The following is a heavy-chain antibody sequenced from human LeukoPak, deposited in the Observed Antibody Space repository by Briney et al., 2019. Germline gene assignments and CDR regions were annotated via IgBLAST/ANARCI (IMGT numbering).Heavy chain of an antibody. J-gene: IGHJ4*02. Sequence: SETLSLTGTVSGGSISNSSYYWGWIRQPPGKGLEWIGSIYYSGSTYYNPSLKSRVTISVDTSKNQFSLKLSSVTAADTAVYYCARDSVVVTAIYYWGQGTLVTVSS. CDR1: GGSISNSSYY. D-gene: IGHD2-21*02. CDR2: IYYSGST. CDR3: ARDSVVVTAIYY. V-gene: IGHV4-39*07.